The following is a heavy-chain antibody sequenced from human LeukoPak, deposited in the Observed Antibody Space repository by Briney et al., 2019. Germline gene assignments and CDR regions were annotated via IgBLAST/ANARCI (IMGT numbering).Heavy chain of an antibody. CDR2: IYNGGNT. Sequence: SETLSLTCTVSGVSINTYYASWIRQAPGKGLEFIGFIYNGGNTNYNPSLKGRATISVDTSNNQFSLRLTSVTAADTAMYYCAAGPWELDFWGQGTLVTVSS. CDR1: GVSINTYY. V-gene: IGHV4-4*09. CDR3: AAGPWELDF. D-gene: IGHD1-26*01. J-gene: IGHJ4*02.